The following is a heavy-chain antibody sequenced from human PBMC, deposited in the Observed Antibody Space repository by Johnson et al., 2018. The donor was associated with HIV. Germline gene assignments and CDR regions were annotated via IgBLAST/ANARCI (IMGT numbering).Heavy chain of an antibody. J-gene: IGHJ3*02. Sequence: EVQLVESGGGFIQPGGSRRLSCAASGFTFSNYAMSWVRQAPGKGLEWVSVISGSGGSTYYADSVKGRFTISRDNSKNTLFLQMNSLRAEDTAVYYCTTVQTGTNAFDIWGQGTMVTVSS. D-gene: IGHD1-1*01. CDR3: TTVQTGTNAFDI. CDR1: GFTFSNYA. CDR2: ISGSGGST. V-gene: IGHV3-23*04.